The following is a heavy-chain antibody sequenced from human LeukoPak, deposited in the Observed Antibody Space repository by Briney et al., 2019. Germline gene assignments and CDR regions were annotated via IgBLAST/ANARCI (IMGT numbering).Heavy chain of an antibody. CDR3: AKGTVTGYPYYYHYMDV. CDR1: GGTFSSYA. D-gene: IGHD3-9*01. Sequence: ASVKVSCKASGGTFSSYAISWVRQAPGQGLEWMGRIIPIFGTANYAQKFQGRVTITADKSTSTAYMELSSLRSEDTAVYYCAKGTVTGYPYYYHYMDVWGKGTTVTVSS. V-gene: IGHV1-69*06. J-gene: IGHJ6*03. CDR2: IIPIFGTA.